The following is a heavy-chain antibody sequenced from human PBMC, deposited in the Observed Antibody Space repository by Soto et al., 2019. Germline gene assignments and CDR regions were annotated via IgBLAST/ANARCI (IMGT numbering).Heavy chain of an antibody. Sequence: GGSLRLSCAASGFTFSSYAMSWVRQAPGKGLEWVSAISGSGGSTYYADSVKGRFTISRDNSKNTLYLQMNSLRAEDTAVYYCAKDSIAARAAYYFDYWGQGTLVTVSS. CDR3: AKDSIAARAAYYFDY. V-gene: IGHV3-23*01. D-gene: IGHD6-6*01. CDR2: ISGSGGST. CDR1: GFTFSSYA. J-gene: IGHJ4*02.